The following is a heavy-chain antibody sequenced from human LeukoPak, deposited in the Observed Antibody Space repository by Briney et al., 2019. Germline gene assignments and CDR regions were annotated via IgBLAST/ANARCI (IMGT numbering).Heavy chain of an antibody. CDR2: ISAYNGNT. D-gene: IGHD3-10*01. CDR1: GYTFTSYG. Sequence: ASVKVSCKASGYTFTSYGISWVRQAPGQGLEWMGWISAYNGNTNYAQKLQGRVTMTTDTSTSTAYMELRSLRSDDTAVYYCARDGYYGLGSYPTFPFDYWGQGTLVTVSS. V-gene: IGHV1-18*04. J-gene: IGHJ4*02. CDR3: ARDGYYGLGSYPTFPFDY.